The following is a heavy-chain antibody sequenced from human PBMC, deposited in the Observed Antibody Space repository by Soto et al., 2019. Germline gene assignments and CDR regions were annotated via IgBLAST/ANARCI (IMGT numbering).Heavy chain of an antibody. CDR1: GGSISSSNW. CDR2: IYHSGST. CDR3: AXVSIAAAGTAFYYGMDV. J-gene: IGHJ6*02. D-gene: IGHD6-13*01. V-gene: IGHV4-4*02. Sequence: PSGTLSLTCAVSGGSISSSNWWSLVRQPPGKVLEWIGEIYHSGSTNYNPSLKSRVTISVDKSKNKFSLKLSSVTAADTAVYYCAXVSIAAAGTAFYYGMDVWGQGTTVTVSS.